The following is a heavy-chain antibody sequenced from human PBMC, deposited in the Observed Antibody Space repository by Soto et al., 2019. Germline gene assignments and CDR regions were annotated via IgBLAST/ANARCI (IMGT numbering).Heavy chain of an antibody. CDR1: GFTFSSYG. CDR2: ISYDGNNK. D-gene: IGHD4-17*01. V-gene: IGHV3-30*18. CDR3: AKDLGYGDYYFDY. J-gene: IGHJ4*02. Sequence: QVHLVESGGGVVQPGRSLRLSCAASGFTFSSYGMHWVRQAPGKGLEWVAIISYDGNNKYYADSVKGRFTISRDNSKNTLYLQMNSLRAEDTAVYHCAKDLGYGDYYFDYWGQGTLVTVSS.